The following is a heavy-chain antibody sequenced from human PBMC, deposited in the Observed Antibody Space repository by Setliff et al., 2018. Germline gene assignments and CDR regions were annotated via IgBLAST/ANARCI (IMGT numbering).Heavy chain of an antibody. D-gene: IGHD2-21*01. CDR3: ARGRYWFAPNWFDP. J-gene: IGHJ5*02. CDR1: GGSISSGGYY. CDR2: IYYSGST. V-gene: IGHV4-31*03. Sequence: SETLSLTCTVSGGSISSGGYYWSWIRQHPGKGLEWIGYIYYSGSTYYDPSLKSRVTISVDTSKNQFSLKLSSVTAADTAVYYCARGRYWFAPNWFDPWGQGTLVTVSS.